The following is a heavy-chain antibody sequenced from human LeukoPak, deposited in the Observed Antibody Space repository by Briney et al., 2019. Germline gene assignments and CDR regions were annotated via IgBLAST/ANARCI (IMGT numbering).Heavy chain of an antibody. CDR3: ARAGGQKGHPGLD. CDR1: GGTFTSYA. J-gene: IGHJ4*02. D-gene: IGHD3-10*01. V-gene: IGHV1-69*13. Sequence: GASVKVSCKASGGTFTSYAISWVRQAPGQGLEWMGGIIPIFGTANYAQKFQGRVTITADASTSTAYMELSSLRPEDTAVYYCARAGGQKGHPGLDWGQGTLVTVSS. CDR2: IIPIFGTA.